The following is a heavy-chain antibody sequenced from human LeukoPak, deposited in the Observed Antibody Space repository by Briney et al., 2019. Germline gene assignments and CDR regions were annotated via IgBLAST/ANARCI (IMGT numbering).Heavy chain of an antibody. CDR1: GFTFTNYW. CDR2: IKQDGSEK. D-gene: IGHD2-2*01. CDR3: ATLPYCSSTSCYDY. J-gene: IGHJ4*02. V-gene: IGHV3-7*01. Sequence: PGGSLRLSCAASGFTFTNYWMSWVRQAPGKGLEWEANIKQDGSEKYYVDSVKGRFTISRDNAKNSLYLQMSSLRAEDTALYYCATLPYCSSTSCYDYWGQGTLVTVSS.